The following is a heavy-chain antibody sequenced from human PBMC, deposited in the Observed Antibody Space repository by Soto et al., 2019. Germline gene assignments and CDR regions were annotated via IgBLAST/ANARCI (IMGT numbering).Heavy chain of an antibody. J-gene: IGHJ3*02. D-gene: IGHD2-15*01. CDR3: AKGLDPVVATTPGSSIDYLHDAFDM. V-gene: IGHV3-33*06. CDR1: GFIFSSYG. Sequence: GGSLRLSCAASGFIFSSYGMHWVRQAPGKGLEWVAVIWYDGSNKYYADSVKGRFTISRDSSKSTLYLQMNSLRAEDTAVYYCAKGLDPVVATTPGSSIDYLHDAFDMWGQGTMVTVSS. CDR2: IWYDGSNK.